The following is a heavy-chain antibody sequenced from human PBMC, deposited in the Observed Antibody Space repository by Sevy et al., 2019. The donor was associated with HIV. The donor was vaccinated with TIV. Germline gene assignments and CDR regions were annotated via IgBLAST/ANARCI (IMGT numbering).Heavy chain of an antibody. CDR3: ARGLVGANLGTDY. J-gene: IGHJ4*02. D-gene: IGHD1-26*01. V-gene: IGHV3-11*06. CDR2: ISFSSNYP. Sequence: GGSLRLSCSASGFTFSDYYMNWIRQAPGKGLEWISYISFSSNYPMYADSVTGRFTISRDNAKNSLYLQMNSLRAEDTAVYYCARGLVGANLGTDYWGQGSLVTVSS. CDR1: GFTFSDYY.